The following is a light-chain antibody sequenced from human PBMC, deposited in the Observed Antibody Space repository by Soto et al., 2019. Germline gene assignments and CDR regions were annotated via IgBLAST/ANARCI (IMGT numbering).Light chain of an antibody. J-gene: IGLJ1*01. CDR1: SSDVGRYSY. V-gene: IGLV2-11*01. CDR2: DVS. CDR3: CSYAGTYTGV. Sequence: QSVLTQPRSVSGSPGQSVSISCTGTSSDVGRYSYVSWYQQHPGKAPKLMIYDVSERPSGVPGRFSGSKSGNTASLTISGLQAEDEADYYCCSYAGTYTGVFGTGTKVTVL.